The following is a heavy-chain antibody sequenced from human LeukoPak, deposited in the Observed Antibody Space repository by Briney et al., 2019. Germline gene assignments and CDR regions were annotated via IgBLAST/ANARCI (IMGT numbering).Heavy chain of an antibody. D-gene: IGHD5-24*01. CDR1: GFTFSSYG. CDR3: AKVRNGYNFGLFDY. V-gene: IGHV3-23*01. Sequence: GGSLRLSCAASGFTFSSYGMSWVRQAPGKGLEWVSAISGSGGSTYYADSVKGRFTISRDNSKNTLYLQMNSLRAEDTAVYYCAKVRNGYNFGLFDYWDQGTLVTVSS. CDR2: ISGSGGST. J-gene: IGHJ4*02.